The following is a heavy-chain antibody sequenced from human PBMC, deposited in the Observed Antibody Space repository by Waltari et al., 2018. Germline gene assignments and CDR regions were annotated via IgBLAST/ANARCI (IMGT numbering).Heavy chain of an antibody. V-gene: IGHV1-46*01. CDR3: ARTPSDIDWFFDL. Sequence: QFQLVQSGAEVKKPGASVKVSCEASGFTFSNYYVHWVRQAPGQGLEWMALFSPSGAGTRYAEKFQGRGTLTRDTSTSTVYMDLSSLRSEDTATYFCARTPSDIDWFFDLWGRGTLVTVSS. CDR2: FSPSGAGT. CDR1: GFTFSNYY. D-gene: IGHD1-7*01. J-gene: IGHJ2*01.